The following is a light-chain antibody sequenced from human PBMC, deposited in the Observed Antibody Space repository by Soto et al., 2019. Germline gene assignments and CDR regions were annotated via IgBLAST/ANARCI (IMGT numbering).Light chain of an antibody. J-gene: IGKJ1*01. V-gene: IGKV1-6*01. CDR3: LQDYTYPWT. CDR2: GAS. CDR1: QGISNE. Sequence: IQMTQSPSSLSASVGDRVTITCRASQGISNELGWYQQRPGKAPKVLIYGASNLQSGVPSRFSGSASGTDFTLAISSLQPEDFATYYCLQDYTYPWTFGQGTKVEMK.